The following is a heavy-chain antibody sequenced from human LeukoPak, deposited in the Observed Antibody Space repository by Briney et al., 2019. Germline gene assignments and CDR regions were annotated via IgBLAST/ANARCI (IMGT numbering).Heavy chain of an antibody. J-gene: IGHJ4*02. V-gene: IGHV3-11*04. Sequence: GGSLRLSCEASGFSFSNYFISWIRQAPGKGLEWVSYITNSGRSTNYAVAVKGRFTISRDNTKKSVYLEMTDLRPEDTAVYYCAREASGNYYVFDSWGQGTLVTVSS. CDR3: AREASGNYYVFDS. CDR1: GFSFSNYF. CDR2: ITNSGRST. D-gene: IGHD1-26*01.